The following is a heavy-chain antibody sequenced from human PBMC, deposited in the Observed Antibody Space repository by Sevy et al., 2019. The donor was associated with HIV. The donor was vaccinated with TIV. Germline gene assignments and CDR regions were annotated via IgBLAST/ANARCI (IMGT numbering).Heavy chain of an antibody. CDR2: IIGSGGST. CDR3: TKFTRPLLWHDAFDI. D-gene: IGHD3-10*01. Sequence: GGSLRLSCAASGLTFSSYAMSWVRQAPGKGLEWVSAIIGSGGSTYYADAGKGRFTISRDNSKNTLYLQMNSLRAEDTAVYYCTKFTRPLLWHDAFDIWGQGTMVTVSS. CDR1: GLTFSSYA. J-gene: IGHJ3*02. V-gene: IGHV3-23*01.